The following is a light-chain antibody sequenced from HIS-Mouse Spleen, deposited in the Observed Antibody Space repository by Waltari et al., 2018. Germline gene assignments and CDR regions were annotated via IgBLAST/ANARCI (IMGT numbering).Light chain of an antibody. CDR1: NIGSKS. CDR3: QVWDSSSDHWV. Sequence: SYVLTQPPSVSVAPGQTARITCGGNNIGSKSVHWYQQKPGQAPVLVVSDDSDRPSGIPGRGSGSNSGNTATLTISRVEAGDEADYYCQVWDSSSDHWVFGGGTKLTVL. CDR2: DDS. J-gene: IGLJ3*02. V-gene: IGLV3-21*02.